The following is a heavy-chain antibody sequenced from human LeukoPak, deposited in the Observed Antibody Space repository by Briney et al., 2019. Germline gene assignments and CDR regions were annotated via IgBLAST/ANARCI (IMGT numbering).Heavy chain of an antibody. V-gene: IGHV3-7*01. CDR3: ARGNYGFDY. Sequence: GGSLRLSCAASGFTFSSYWMSWFRQAPGRGLEWVANIKQDGSEKYYVDSVRGRFTISRDDAKNSLYLQMNSLRAEDTALYYCARGNYGFDYWGQGTLVTVSS. D-gene: IGHD1-7*01. CDR2: IKQDGSEK. J-gene: IGHJ4*02. CDR1: GFTFSSYW.